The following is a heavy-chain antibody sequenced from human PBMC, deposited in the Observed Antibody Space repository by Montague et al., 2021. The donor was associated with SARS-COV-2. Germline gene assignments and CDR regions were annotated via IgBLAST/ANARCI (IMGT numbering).Heavy chain of an antibody. V-gene: IGHV3-21*01. D-gene: IGHD7-27*01. J-gene: IGHJ4*02. CDR1: GFTFSSYS. CDR2: ISTISSYI. CDR3: ARGDYWGSLDY. Sequence: SLRLSCAASGFTFSSYSMTWVRQAPGKGLEWVSSISTISSYIYYADSVKGRFTISRDNAKNSLYLQMNSLRAEDTAVYYCARGDYWGSLDYWGQGTLVTVSS.